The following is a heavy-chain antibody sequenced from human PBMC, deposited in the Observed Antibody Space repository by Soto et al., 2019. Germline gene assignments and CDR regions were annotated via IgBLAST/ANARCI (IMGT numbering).Heavy chain of an antibody. CDR1: GFAFSTYA. CDR2: ISGSGGSS. J-gene: IGHJ6*02. Sequence: EVQLLESGGALGHPGGSLRLSCAASGFAFSTYAMTWVRQAPGKGLEWVSVISGSGGSSYYAASVKGRFTISRDNSKNTLYLQMNGLRAEDTALYYCAKVTKRAAAGRYEYYKYGMDVWGQGTTVTVSS. CDR3: AKVTKRAAAGRYEYYKYGMDV. V-gene: IGHV3-23*01. D-gene: IGHD6-13*01.